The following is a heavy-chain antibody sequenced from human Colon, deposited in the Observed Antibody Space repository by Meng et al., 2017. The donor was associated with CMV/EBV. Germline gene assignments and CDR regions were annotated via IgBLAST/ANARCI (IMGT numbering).Heavy chain of an antibody. CDR2: ISDSAYIT. V-gene: IGHV3-23*01. Sequence: GSLKISCAASGFTFSSFAMSWVRQPPGKGLEWVSFISDSAYITYYADSVKGRFTVSRDNSKNTLYLQMNSLRAEDTAEYYCAKMDCSISCSHFDYWGQGTLVTVSS. J-gene: IGHJ4*02. CDR3: AKMDCSISCSHFDY. D-gene: IGHD2-2*01. CDR1: GFTFSSFA.